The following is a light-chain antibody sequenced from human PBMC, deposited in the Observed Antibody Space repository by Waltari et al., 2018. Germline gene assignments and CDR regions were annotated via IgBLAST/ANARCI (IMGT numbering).Light chain of an antibody. V-gene: IGLV2-14*03. J-gene: IGLJ3*02. CDR3: SSYTSSSTEV. Sequence: QSALTQPASVSGSPGQSITISCTGTSSDVGGYNYVSWYQQHPGKVPTLMIYDVSNRPAGVSNRFSGSKSGNTASLTISGLQAEDEADYYCSSYTSSSTEVFGGGTKLTVL. CDR1: SSDVGGYNY. CDR2: DVS.